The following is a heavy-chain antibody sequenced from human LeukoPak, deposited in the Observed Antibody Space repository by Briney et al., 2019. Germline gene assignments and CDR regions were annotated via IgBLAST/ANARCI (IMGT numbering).Heavy chain of an antibody. V-gene: IGHV3-30*04. CDR2: ISYDGSNK. CDR1: GFTVSSYA. J-gene: IGHJ4*02. Sequence: GGSLRLSCAASGFTVSSYALHWVRQAPGKGLEWVAVISYDGSNKEYVDSAKGRFTISRDNSNNTLYLQMRSLRSEDTAVYYCARDAGPFWSGYPDYWGQGTLVTVSS. D-gene: IGHD3-3*01. CDR3: ARDAGPFWSGYPDY.